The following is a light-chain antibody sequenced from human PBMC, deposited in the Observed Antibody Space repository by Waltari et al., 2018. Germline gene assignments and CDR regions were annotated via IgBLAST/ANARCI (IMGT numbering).Light chain of an antibody. CDR3: KQFELDPFT. Sequence: IQMTQSPSSLSASVGDILTTTCQANQDTNIYLNWYQQKPGTSPKLLIYDASSLETGVPSRFSGSGSGTHFTFNISRLQPEDVAIYYCKQFELDPFTFGPGTKVEIK. CDR2: DAS. CDR1: QDTNIY. V-gene: IGKV1-33*01. J-gene: IGKJ3*01.